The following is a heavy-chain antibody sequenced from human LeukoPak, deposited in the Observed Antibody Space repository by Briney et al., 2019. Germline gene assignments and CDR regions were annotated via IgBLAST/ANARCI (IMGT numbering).Heavy chain of an antibody. CDR2: IYHSGST. V-gene: IGHV4-38-2*02. CDR3: AREGNCGGDCYFD. D-gene: IGHD2-21*01. Sequence: SETLSLTCTVSADSISSGYYWSWIRQPPGKGLKWIGYIYHSGSTYYNPSLKSRVTISVDRSKNQFSLKLSSVTAADTAVYYCAREGNCGGDCYFDWGQGTLVTVSS. J-gene: IGHJ4*02. CDR1: ADSISSGYY.